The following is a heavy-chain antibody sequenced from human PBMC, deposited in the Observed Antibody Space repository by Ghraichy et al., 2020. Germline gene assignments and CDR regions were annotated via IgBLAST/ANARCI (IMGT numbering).Heavy chain of an antibody. CDR3: AGDIGNYHYFYGLDV. CDR1: GFTFSSYT. D-gene: IGHD2-15*01. Sequence: LSLTCAASGFTFSSYTMNWVRQAPGKGLEWIAYISSRGSKTNYADSLKGRFTISMNSAGNSLFLQMDSLRVEDTAVYYCAGDIGNYHYFYGLDVWGQGTTVTDTS. CDR2: ISSRGSKT. J-gene: IGHJ6*02. V-gene: IGHV3-48*03.